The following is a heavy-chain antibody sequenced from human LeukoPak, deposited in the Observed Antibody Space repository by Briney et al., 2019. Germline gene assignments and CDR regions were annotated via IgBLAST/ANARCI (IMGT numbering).Heavy chain of an antibody. CDR2: ISAGGGTT. D-gene: IGHD4-17*01. CDR1: GFSLSSYS. V-gene: IGHV3-23*01. J-gene: IGHJ4*02. CDR3: AKAFRFENYDDYPFDY. Sequence: GGSLKLSCAASGFSLSSYSMGWVRQTPGKGLEWVSGISAGGGTTYYADSVKGRFTISRDNSKNTLYLQMNSLRVDDTAVYYCAKAFRFENYDDYPFDYWGQGTLVTVSS.